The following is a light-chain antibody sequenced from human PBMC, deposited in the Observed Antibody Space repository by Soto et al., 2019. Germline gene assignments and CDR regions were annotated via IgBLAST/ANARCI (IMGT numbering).Light chain of an antibody. Sequence: QSVLTQPASVSGSPGQSITISCTGTSSDVGGHNYVSWYQQHPGKAPKVMIYEVANRPAGISNRFSGSKSGTTASLTISGLQAEDEADYYCSSFKTSSTLYVFGTGTKVTVL. CDR1: SSDVGGHNY. J-gene: IGLJ1*01. CDR3: SSFKTSSTLYV. V-gene: IGLV2-14*01. CDR2: EVA.